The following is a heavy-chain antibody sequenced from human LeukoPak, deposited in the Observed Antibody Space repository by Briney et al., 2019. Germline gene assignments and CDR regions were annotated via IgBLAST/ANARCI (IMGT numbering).Heavy chain of an antibody. CDR1: GGSFSGYY. Sequence: SETLSLTCAVYGGSFSGYYWSWIRQPPGKGLEWIGEINHSGSTDYNPSLKSRVTISVDTSKNQFSLKLSSVTAADTAVYYCARAAHLRFLEENWFDPWGQGTLVTVSS. D-gene: IGHD3-3*01. CDR2: INHSGST. CDR3: ARAAHLRFLEENWFDP. V-gene: IGHV4-34*01. J-gene: IGHJ5*02.